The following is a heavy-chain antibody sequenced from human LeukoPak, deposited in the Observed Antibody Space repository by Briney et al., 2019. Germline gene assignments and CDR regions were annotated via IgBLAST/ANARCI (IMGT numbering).Heavy chain of an antibody. CDR3: AKDGPLGYCSSTSCPHNWFDP. CDR2: ISGSGGST. D-gene: IGHD2-2*01. V-gene: IGHV3-23*01. J-gene: IGHJ5*02. CDR1: GFTFSSYA. Sequence: PGGSLRLSCAASGFTFSSYAMSWVRQAPGKELEWVSAISGSGGSTYYADSVKGRFTISRDNSKNTLYLQMNSLRAEDTAVYYCAKDGPLGYCSSTSCPHNWFDPWGQGTLVTVSS.